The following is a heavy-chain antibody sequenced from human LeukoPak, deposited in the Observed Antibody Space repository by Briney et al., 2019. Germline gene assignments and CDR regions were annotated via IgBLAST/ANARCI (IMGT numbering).Heavy chain of an antibody. Sequence: PSETLSLTCAVYGGSFSGYNWDWIRQPPGKGLEWIGRISYSGSTYYNPSLKSRVTISVDTSKNQFSLKLSSVTAADTAVYYCARGPGIAAPPEQVGYYYMDVWGKGTTVTVSS. V-gene: IGHV4-34*01. CDR1: GGSFSGYN. D-gene: IGHD6-6*01. J-gene: IGHJ6*03. CDR2: ISYSGST. CDR3: ARGPGIAAPPEQVGYYYMDV.